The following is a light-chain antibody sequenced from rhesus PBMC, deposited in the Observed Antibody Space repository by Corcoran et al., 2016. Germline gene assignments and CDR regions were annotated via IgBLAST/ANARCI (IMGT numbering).Light chain of an antibody. CDR1: QGLNKE. V-gene: IGKV1-94*01. CDR2: AAS. CDR3: LQDYTTPYS. J-gene: IGKJ2*01. Sequence: DIQMTQSPSSLSASVGDRVTVTCRASQGLNKELSWYQQQPGKAPTPLIYAASSWQAGVSSRFSGTGSETDYTLTINSLHPEDVATYYYLQDYTTPYSFSQGTKVEIK.